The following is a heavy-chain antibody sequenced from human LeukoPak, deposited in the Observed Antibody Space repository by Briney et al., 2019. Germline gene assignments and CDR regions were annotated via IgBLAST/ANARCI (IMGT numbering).Heavy chain of an antibody. Sequence: PGRSLRLSCAASGFTFDDYAMHWVRHAPGKGLEWVSGISWNSGSIGYADSVKGRFTISRDNAKNSLYLQMNSLRAEDTALYYCAKVHDKKAYYYDSSGYWDYWGQGTLVTVSS. CDR3: AKVHDKKAYYYDSSGYWDY. J-gene: IGHJ4*02. D-gene: IGHD3-22*01. CDR2: ISWNSGSI. CDR1: GFTFDDYA. V-gene: IGHV3-9*01.